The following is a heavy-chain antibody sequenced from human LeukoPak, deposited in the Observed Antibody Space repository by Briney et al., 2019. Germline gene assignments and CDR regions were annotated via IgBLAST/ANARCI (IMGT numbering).Heavy chain of an antibody. CDR1: GFTFSSYE. V-gene: IGHV3-48*03. Sequence: GGSLRLSCAASGFTFSSYEMNWVRQAPGKGLEWVSYISSSGSTIYYADSVKGRFTISRDNAKNSLYLQMNSLRAEDTAVYYCARDVLGPFKDWGRGTLVTVSS. CDR2: ISSSGSTI. J-gene: IGHJ4*02. D-gene: IGHD3-16*01. CDR3: ARDVLGPFKD.